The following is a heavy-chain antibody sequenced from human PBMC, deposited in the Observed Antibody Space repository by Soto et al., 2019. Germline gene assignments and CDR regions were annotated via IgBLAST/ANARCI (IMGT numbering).Heavy chain of an antibody. CDR2: ISTHTGNT. CDR1: GYTFTTYG. Sequence: QAQVLQYGAEVKKPGASVKVSCKASGYTFTTYGVIWVRHAPGPGLAWMGWISTHTGNTLYAQTFQGRVTVTTDTSANTAYMALRSLRSDGTAVYYCTRDVGVCSYGPGIQGMDVGGQGTTVTVSS. J-gene: IGHJ6*02. V-gene: IGHV1-18*01. D-gene: IGHD3-10*01. CDR3: TRDVGVCSYGPGIQGMDV.